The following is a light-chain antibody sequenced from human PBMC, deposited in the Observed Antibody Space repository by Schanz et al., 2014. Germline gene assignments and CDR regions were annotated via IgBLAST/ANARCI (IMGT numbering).Light chain of an antibody. V-gene: IGKV3-20*01. CDR2: GVS. J-gene: IGKJ4*01. CDR3: QQYGSSPVT. Sequence: EIVMTQSPATLSVSPGERATLSCRASQSVSSNLAWYQQKPGQAPRLLIYGVSSRATGIPDSFSGSGSGTDFTLTISRLEPEDFAVYYCQQYGSSPVTFGGGTKV. CDR1: QSVSSN.